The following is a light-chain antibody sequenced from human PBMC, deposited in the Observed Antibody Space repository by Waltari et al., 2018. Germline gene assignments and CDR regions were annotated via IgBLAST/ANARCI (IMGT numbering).Light chain of an antibody. V-gene: IGLV1-40*01. CDR3: QSYDSSLSGVV. Sequence: QSVLTQPPSVSGAPGQRVTISCTGSSSNIGAGYDVHWYQHLPGTAPQLLIYANSNRPSGAPDRLSGSKSGTSASLAITGLQAEDEADYYCQSYDSSLSGVVFGGGTKLTVL. CDR2: ANS. CDR1: SSNIGAGYD. J-gene: IGLJ3*02.